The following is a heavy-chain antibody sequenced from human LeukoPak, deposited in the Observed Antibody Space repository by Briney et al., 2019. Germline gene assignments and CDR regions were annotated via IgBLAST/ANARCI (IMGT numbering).Heavy chain of an antibody. Sequence: SETLSLTCTVSGGSISGSSYYWVWIRQPPGKGLEWIGSIYYSGTTYYNPSLKSRVTISVDTSKNQFSLKLSSVTAADTAVYYCARRHYGGNSAYFQHWGQGTLVTVSS. CDR3: ARRHYGGNSAYFQH. J-gene: IGHJ1*01. CDR1: GGSISGSSYY. D-gene: IGHD4-23*01. V-gene: IGHV4-39*07. CDR2: IYYSGTT.